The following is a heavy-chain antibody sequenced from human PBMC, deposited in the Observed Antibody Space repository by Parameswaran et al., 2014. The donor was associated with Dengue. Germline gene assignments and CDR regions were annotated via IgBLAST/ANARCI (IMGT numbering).Heavy chain of an antibody. CDR2: IYYGGSI. D-gene: IGHD2-2*01. J-gene: IGHJ5*02. Sequence: WIRQPPGKGLEWIGDIYYGGSINYNPSLKSRVTISVDSAKNHFSLNLSSVTAADTAVYYCARRRYCSATNCYFNWFDPWGQGTLVTVSS. V-gene: IGHV4-39*02. CDR3: ARRRYCSATNCYFNWFDP.